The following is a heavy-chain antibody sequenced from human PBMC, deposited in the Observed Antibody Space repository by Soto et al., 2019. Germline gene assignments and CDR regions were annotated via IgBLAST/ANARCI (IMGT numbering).Heavy chain of an antibody. CDR2: IYYSGST. Sequence: LSLTCTVSGGSISSGGYYWSWIRQHPGKGLEWIGYIYYSGSTYYNPSLKSRVTISVDTSKNQFSLKLSSVTAADTAVYYCARDRTGIAARHAFDYWGQGTLVTVSS. V-gene: IGHV4-31*03. CDR1: GGSISSGGYY. J-gene: IGHJ4*02. D-gene: IGHD6-6*01. CDR3: ARDRTGIAARHAFDY.